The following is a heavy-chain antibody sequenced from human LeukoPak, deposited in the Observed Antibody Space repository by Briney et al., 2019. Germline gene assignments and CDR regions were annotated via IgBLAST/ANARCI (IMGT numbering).Heavy chain of an antibody. D-gene: IGHD5-24*01. CDR3: ARHSQMGIFDF. Sequence: SETLSLTCTVSGGSVTRTNDCWGWIRQPPGKGLEWIASIYYGGNTYHNPSLKSRITIFVDMSKNQFSLHVNSMTAADTAVYYCARHSQMGIFDFWGQGTLVTVSS. CDR1: GGSVTRTNDC. V-gene: IGHV4-39*01. J-gene: IGHJ5*01. CDR2: IYYGGNT.